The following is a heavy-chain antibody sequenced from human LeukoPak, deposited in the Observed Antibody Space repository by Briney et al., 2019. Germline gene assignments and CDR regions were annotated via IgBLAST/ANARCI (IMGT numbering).Heavy chain of an antibody. CDR3: ATGDKELLFKRRKGGFDP. Sequence: GASVKVSCKASGYTFNGYYMHWVRQAPGQGLEWMGWINPNSGGTNYAQKFQGRVTMTRDTSISTAYMELSRLRSDDTAVYYCATGDKELLFKRRKGGFDPWGQGTLVTVSS. D-gene: IGHD2-2*01. J-gene: IGHJ5*02. V-gene: IGHV1-2*02. CDR1: GYTFNGYY. CDR2: INPNSGGT.